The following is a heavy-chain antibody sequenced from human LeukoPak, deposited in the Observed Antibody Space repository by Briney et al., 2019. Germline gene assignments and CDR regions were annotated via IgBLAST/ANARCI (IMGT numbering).Heavy chain of an antibody. CDR3: ARVLSGTTALDY. J-gene: IGHJ4*02. CDR1: GYSFTSNG. Sequence: ASVKVSCKASGYSFTSNGISWERQAPGQELEWMGWISVYNVNTNYAQKFQGRVTMTTDKSTSTAYMELRSLRSEDTAVYYCARVLSGTTALDYWGQGTLVTVSS. CDR2: ISVYNVNT. V-gene: IGHV1-18*01. D-gene: IGHD1-20*01.